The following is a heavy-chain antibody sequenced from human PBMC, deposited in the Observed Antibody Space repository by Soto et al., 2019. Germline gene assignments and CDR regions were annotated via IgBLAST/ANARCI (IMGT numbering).Heavy chain of an antibody. D-gene: IGHD3-22*01. CDR2: ISAYNGNT. CDR1: GYTFTSYG. V-gene: IGHV1-18*01. CDR3: ARGPPPYYYDSSGYYYDGAFDI. J-gene: IGHJ3*02. Sequence: ASVKVSCKASGYTFTSYGISWVRQAPGQGLEWMGWISAYNGNTNYAQKLQGRVTMTTDTSTSTAYMELRSLRSDDTAVYYCARGPPPYYYDSSGYYYDGAFDISGQGTMVTVSS.